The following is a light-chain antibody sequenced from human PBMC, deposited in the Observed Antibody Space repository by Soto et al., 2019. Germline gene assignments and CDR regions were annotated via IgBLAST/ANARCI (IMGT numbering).Light chain of an antibody. CDR3: QSYDSSLNGYV. J-gene: IGLJ1*01. V-gene: IGLV1-40*01. Sequence: QAVVTQPPSVSGAPGQRVSISCTGSSSNIGAGYGVHWYHQLPGTAPKLLIFGNNNRPSGVPDRFSGSKSGTSASLGITGLQAEDEADYYCQSYDSSLNGYVFGTGTQLTVL. CDR1: SSNIGAGYG. CDR2: GNN.